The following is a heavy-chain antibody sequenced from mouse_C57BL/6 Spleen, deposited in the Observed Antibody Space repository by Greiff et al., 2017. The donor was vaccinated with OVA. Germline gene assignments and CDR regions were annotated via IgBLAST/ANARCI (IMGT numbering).Heavy chain of an antibody. CDR1: GFTFSSYG. CDR2: ISSGGSYT. V-gene: IGHV5-6*01. Sequence: EVKVVESGGDLVKPGGSLKLSCAASGFTFSSYGMSWVRQTPDKRLEWVATISSGGSYTYYPDSVKGRFTISRDNAKNTLYLQMSSLKSEDTAMYYCARPVGETWTHFDYWGQGTTLTVSS. CDR3: ARPVGETWTHFDY. J-gene: IGHJ2*01.